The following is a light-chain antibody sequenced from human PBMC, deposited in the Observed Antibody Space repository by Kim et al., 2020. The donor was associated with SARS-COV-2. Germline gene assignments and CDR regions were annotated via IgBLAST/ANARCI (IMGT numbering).Light chain of an antibody. J-gene: IGLJ2*01. CDR2: YDS. CDR1: NDGGKT. CDR3: QVWDSSSDHVV. Sequence: APGKTAGVTCVGSNDGGKTVHWYQQKPGQAPVLVISYDSDRPSGIPERFSGSHSGNTATLTISRVEAGDEADYYCQVWDSSSDHVVFGRGTQLTVL. V-gene: IGLV3-21*01.